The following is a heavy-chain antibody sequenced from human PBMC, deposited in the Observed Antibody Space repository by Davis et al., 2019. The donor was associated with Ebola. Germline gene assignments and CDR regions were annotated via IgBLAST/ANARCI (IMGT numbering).Heavy chain of an antibody. D-gene: IGHD3/OR15-3a*01. CDR1: GFTFKDAW. CDR3: TPADFSVWTDNYKDF. Sequence: GESLKISCVASGFTFKDAWLSWVRQVPGKGLQWVARIAGDPDDGATDYAAAVNGRFTISRDDSKSTMYLQMNSLRVEDTAVYYCTPADFSVWTDNYKDFWSRGSLVTVSS. V-gene: IGHV3-15*04. J-gene: IGHJ4*02. CDR2: IAGDPDDGAT.